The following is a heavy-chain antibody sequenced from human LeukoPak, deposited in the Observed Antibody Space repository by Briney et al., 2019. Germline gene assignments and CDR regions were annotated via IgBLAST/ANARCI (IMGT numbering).Heavy chain of an antibody. D-gene: IGHD2-15*01. J-gene: IGHJ5*02. CDR2: IIPILGIA. Sequence: SVKVSCKASGGTFSSYAISWVRQAPGQGLEWMGRIIPILGIANYAQKFQGRVTITADKSTSTAYMELSSLRSEDTAVYYCARDCSGGSCYFQFDPWGQGTLVTVSS. CDR1: GGTFSSYA. V-gene: IGHV1-69*04. CDR3: ARDCSGGSCYFQFDP.